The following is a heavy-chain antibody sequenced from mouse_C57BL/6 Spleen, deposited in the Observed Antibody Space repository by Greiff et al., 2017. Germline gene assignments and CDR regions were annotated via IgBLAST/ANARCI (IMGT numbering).Heavy chain of an antibody. CDR1: GYTFTSYW. J-gene: IGHJ2*01. CDR2: IDPSASYT. CDR3: AREDPSVGRYFDY. D-gene: IGHD6-1*01. Sequence: QVQLQQPGAELVKPGASVKLSCKASGYTFTSYWMPWVKQRPGQGLEWIGEIDPSASYTNYTQKFKGKATLTVDTSSSTAYMQLSSLTSEDSAVYYCAREDPSVGRYFDYWGQGTTLTVSS. V-gene: IGHV1-50*01.